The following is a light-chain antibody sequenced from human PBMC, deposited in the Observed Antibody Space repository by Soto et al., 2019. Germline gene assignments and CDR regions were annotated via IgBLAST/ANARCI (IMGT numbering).Light chain of an antibody. CDR1: SSNIGAGYD. CDR2: ANN. Sequence: QSVLTQPPSVSGAPGQRVTISCSGSSSNIGAGYDVHWYQQLPGTAPKLLISANNIRPSGVPDRFSGSKSGTSASLAITGLQAEDEADYYSQSYDSSLSGSGVFGGGTKLTVL. CDR3: QSYDSSLSGSGV. J-gene: IGLJ3*02. V-gene: IGLV1-40*01.